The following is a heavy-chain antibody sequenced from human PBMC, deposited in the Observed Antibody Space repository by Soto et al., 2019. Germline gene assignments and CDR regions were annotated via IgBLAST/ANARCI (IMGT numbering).Heavy chain of an antibody. V-gene: IGHV3-30*18. D-gene: IGHD6-13*01. Sequence: GGSLRLSCAASGFTFSSYGMHWVRQAPGKGLEWVAVVSYDGSNKYYADSVKGRFTISRDNSKNTLYLQMNSLRAEDTAVYYCAKTYSISWYANHYYYGMDVWGQGTTVTVSS. CDR1: GFTFSSYG. J-gene: IGHJ6*02. CDR3: AKTYSISWYANHYYYGMDV. CDR2: VSYDGSNK.